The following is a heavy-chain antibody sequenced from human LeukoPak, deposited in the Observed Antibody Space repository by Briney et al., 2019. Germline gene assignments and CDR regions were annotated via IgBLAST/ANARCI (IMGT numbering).Heavy chain of an antibody. CDR3: ATRNLLYSSGWDDAFDI. CDR1: GGTFSSYA. J-gene: IGHJ3*02. V-gene: IGHV1-69*04. D-gene: IGHD6-19*01. Sequence: SVKVSCKASGGTFSSYAISWVRQAPGQGLEWMGRIIPILGIANYAQKFQGRVTITADKSTSTAYMELSSLRSEDTAVYYCATRNLLYSSGWDDAFDIWGQGTMVAVSS. CDR2: IIPILGIA.